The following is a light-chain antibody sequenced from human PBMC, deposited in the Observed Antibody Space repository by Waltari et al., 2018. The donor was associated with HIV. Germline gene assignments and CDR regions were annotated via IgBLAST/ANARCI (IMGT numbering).Light chain of an antibody. CDR1: QRITNY. CDR3: QQSFSVIYT. Sequence: DIQLTQSPSSLSASVGDRVTITCRASQRITNYLNWYQQKPGQAPTLLIYDVSNLHTGVPSRFRGSGSGTDFSLSISSLQTEDFATYYCQQSFSVIYTFGQGTKLEIK. V-gene: IGKV1-39*01. CDR2: DVS. J-gene: IGKJ2*01.